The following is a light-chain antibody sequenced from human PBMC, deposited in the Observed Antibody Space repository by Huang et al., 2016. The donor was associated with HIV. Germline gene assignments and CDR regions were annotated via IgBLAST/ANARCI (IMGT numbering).Light chain of an antibody. CDR3: QQTGT. V-gene: IGKV1-39*01. CDR2: AAS. CDR1: QSISRH. J-gene: IGKJ1*01. Sequence: RVTITCRASQSISRHLSWYQQKPGKAPKVLIYAASTLQSGVPSRFSGSGSGTDFTLTISNLQPEDFATYYCQQTGTFGQGTKVKIK.